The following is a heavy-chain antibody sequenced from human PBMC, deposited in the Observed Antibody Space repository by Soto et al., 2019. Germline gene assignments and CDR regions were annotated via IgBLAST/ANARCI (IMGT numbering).Heavy chain of an antibody. CDR1: GFTFSSYG. CDR3: AILSVTTGFDY. Sequence: QVQLVESGGGVVQPGRSLRLSCAASGFTFSSYGMHWVRQAPGKGLEWVAVISYDGSNKYYADSVKGRFTISRDNSKNTLYLQMNSLRAEDTAVYYCAILSVTTGFDYWGQGTLATVSS. D-gene: IGHD4-4*01. J-gene: IGHJ4*02. V-gene: IGHV3-30*03. CDR2: ISYDGSNK.